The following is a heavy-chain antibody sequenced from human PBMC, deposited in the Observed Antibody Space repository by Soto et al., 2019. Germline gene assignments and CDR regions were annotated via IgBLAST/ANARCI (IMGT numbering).Heavy chain of an antibody. V-gene: IGHV3-33*01. CDR3: ARGGVWVVAAGFDY. D-gene: IGHD2-15*01. J-gene: IGHJ4*02. CDR2: IWYDGSNK. Sequence: QVQLVESGGGVVQPGRSLRLSCAASGFTFSSYGMHWVRQAPGKGLEWVAVIWYDGSNKYYADSVKGRFTISRDNSKNTLYLQMNSLRAEDTAVYYCARGGVWVVAAGFDYWGQGTLVTVSS. CDR1: GFTFSSYG.